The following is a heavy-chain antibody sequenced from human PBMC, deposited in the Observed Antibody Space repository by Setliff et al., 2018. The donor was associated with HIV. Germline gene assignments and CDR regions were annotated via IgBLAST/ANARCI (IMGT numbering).Heavy chain of an antibody. CDR3: EKGVKWLDP. Sequence: GESLKISCAASGFTVSDTHMTWVRQAPGKGLEWVSFIYSDGRTYYAESVKGRFTISRDDSKNTLYLQMHSLRVEDTAAYYCEKGVKWLDPWGQGIQVTVSS. CDR1: GFTVSDTH. CDR2: IYSDGRT. D-gene: IGHD3-16*01. J-gene: IGHJ5*02. V-gene: IGHV3-53*01.